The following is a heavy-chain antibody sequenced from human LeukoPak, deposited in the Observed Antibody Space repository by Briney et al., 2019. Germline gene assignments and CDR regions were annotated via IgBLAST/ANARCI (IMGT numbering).Heavy chain of an antibody. CDR1: GYTFTNYD. J-gene: IGHJ6*03. V-gene: IGHV1-8*01. CDR3: ARERGQYCSGGNCYYYYDMDV. Sequence: ASVKVSCKASGYTFTNYDINWVRQATGQGLEWMGWMNPNSGNTGYAQKFQGRVTMTRNTSISTAYMELSSLRSEDTAVYYCARERGQYCSGGNCYYYYDMDVWGKGTTVSIS. D-gene: IGHD2-15*01. CDR2: MNPNSGNT.